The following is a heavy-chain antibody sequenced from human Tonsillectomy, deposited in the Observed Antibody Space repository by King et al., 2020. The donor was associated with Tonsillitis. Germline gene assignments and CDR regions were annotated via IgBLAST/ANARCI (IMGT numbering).Heavy chain of an antibody. Sequence: VQLVESGGGVVQPGGSLRLSCAASGFTFSNYGMHWVRQAPGKGLEWVAFIRYDGSNKYYADSVKGRFTISRDNSKNTLYLQINSLRPEDTAVYYCAKDGGFSGAPWEPLSDWGQGTLVTVSS. V-gene: IGHV3-30*02. CDR2: IRYDGSNK. D-gene: IGHD1-26*01. CDR1: GFTFSNYG. CDR3: AKDGGFSGAPWEPLSD. J-gene: IGHJ4*02.